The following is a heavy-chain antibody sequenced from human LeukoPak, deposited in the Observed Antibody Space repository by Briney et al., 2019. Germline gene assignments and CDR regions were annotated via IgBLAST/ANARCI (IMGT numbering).Heavy chain of an antibody. CDR2: IYPRDAHT. J-gene: IGHJ6*03. CDR1: GYSFTDYW. V-gene: IGHV5-51*01. Sequence: GESLKISCKASGYSFTDYWIGWVRQMPGKGLEWMGIIYPRDAHTIYSPSFQGQATVSAGNAITTAYLQWSSLNASDTAIYYFTRVDFYYYYMDFWGKGTTVSVSS. CDR3: TRVDFYYYYMDF.